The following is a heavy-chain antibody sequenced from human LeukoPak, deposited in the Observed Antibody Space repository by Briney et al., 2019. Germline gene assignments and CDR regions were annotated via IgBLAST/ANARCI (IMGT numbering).Heavy chain of an antibody. D-gene: IGHD6-19*01. CDR3: AKDSSSGWYDAFDI. J-gene: IGHJ3*02. Sequence: PGGSLRLSCAASGVTLSSYAMSWARQAPGKGLEWVSAISGSGGSTYYADYVKGRFTISRDNSKNTLYLQMNSLRAEDTAVYYCAKDSSSGWYDAFDIWGQGTMVTVSS. CDR1: GVTLSSYA. CDR2: ISGSGGST. V-gene: IGHV3-23*01.